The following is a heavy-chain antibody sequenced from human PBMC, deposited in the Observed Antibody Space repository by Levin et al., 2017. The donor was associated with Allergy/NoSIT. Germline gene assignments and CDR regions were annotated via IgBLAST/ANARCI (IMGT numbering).Heavy chain of an antibody. Sequence: KYGESLKISCQGSGYSFTSYWITWVRQMPGKGLEWMGRIDPRDSNSKYSPSFQGHVTISADESISTAYLQWSSLKASDTAIYYCARHGLGNVGFHYFDYWGQGTLVTVSS. CDR3: ARHGLGNVGFHYFDY. CDR2: IDPRDSNS. J-gene: IGHJ4*02. CDR1: GYSFTSYW. D-gene: IGHD4-23*01. V-gene: IGHV5-10-1*01.